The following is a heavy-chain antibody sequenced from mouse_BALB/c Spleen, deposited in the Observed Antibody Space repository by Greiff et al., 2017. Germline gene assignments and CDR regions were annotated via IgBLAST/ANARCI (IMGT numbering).Heavy chain of an antibody. CDR1: GFSLTGYG. D-gene: IGHD1-1*01. CDR2: IWGDGST. CDR3: GRAGTYGFAY. V-gene: IGHV2-6-7*01. Sequence: QVQLQQSGPGLVAPSQSLSITCTVSGFSLTGYGVNWVRQPPGKGLEWLGMIWGDGSTDYNSALTSRLSISKDNSKSQVFLKMNRLQTDDTARYCGGRAGTYGFAYWGQGTTLTVSA. J-gene: IGHJ2*01.